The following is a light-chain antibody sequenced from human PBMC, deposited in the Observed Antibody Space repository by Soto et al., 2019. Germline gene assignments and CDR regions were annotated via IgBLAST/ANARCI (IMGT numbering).Light chain of an antibody. CDR2: GAS. CDR1: QSVSNNY. V-gene: IGKV3-20*01. Sequence: IVLAQFPGTLSLAPGERATLSCRASQSVSNNYLAWYQQKPGQAPRLLIYGASNRATGIPDRFSGSGSGTDFTLTISVLEPEDFAVYYCQQYGSSGTFGQGTKVDIK. J-gene: IGKJ1*01. CDR3: QQYGSSGT.